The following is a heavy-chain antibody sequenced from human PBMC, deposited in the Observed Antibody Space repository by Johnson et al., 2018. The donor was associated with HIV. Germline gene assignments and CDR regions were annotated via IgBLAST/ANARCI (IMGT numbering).Heavy chain of an antibody. Sequence: VQLVESGGDLIQPGGSLRLSCAASGFTFSSYWMSWVRQAPGKGLEWVANIKQDGSEKYYVDSVKGRFPISRDNAKNSLYLQMNSLRAEDTAVYYCAREGIVGATDDAFDIWGQGTMVTVSS. CDR3: AREGIVGATDDAFDI. CDR2: IKQDGSEK. D-gene: IGHD1-26*01. V-gene: IGHV3-7*01. CDR1: GFTFSSYW. J-gene: IGHJ3*02.